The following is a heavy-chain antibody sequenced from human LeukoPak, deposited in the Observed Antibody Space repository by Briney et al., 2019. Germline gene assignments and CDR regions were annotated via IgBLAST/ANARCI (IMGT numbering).Heavy chain of an antibody. V-gene: IGHV3-23*01. J-gene: IGHJ4*02. CDR1: VFIYRIYS. Sequence: GGSLRLSCAASVFIYRIYSMGGVRQPPGRGLEWVSAISSSGGSTYYADSVKGRFTVSRDNPKHMLYLQMNSLRAEDTAIYYCAKLPAEYRSNWYTYFFDYWGQGSLVTVSS. CDR2: ISSSGGST. D-gene: IGHD6-13*01. CDR3: AKLPAEYRSNWYTYFFDY.